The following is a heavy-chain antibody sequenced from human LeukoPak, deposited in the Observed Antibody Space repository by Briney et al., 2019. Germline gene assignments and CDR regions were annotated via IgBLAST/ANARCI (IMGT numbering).Heavy chain of an antibody. J-gene: IGHJ4*02. V-gene: IGHV4-34*01. D-gene: IGHD4-17*01. CDR2: INHSGST. CDR1: GGSFSGYY. Sequence: SETLSLTXAVYGGSFSGYYWSWIRQPPGKGLEWIGEINHSGSTNYNPSLKSRVTISVDTSKNQFSLKLSSVTAADTAVYYCARVLYGDYDYWGQGTLVTVSS. CDR3: ARVLYGDYDY.